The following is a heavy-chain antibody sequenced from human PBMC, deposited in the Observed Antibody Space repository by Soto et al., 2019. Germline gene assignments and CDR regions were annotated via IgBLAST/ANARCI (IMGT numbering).Heavy chain of an antibody. J-gene: IGHJ4*02. CDR2: ISAST. Sequence: GGSLRLSCTASGFTFSNYAMTWVRQAPGKGLEWVSGISASTYYADSVKGRFTISRDNSRNTLYLQMNSLRAEDTAVYYCARRLYSTNWYYFDYWGQGTLVTVSX. D-gene: IGHD2-2*01. V-gene: IGHV3-23*01. CDR1: GFTFSNYA. CDR3: ARRLYSTNWYYFDY.